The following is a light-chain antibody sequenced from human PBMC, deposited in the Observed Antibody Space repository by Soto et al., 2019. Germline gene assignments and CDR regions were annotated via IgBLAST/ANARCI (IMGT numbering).Light chain of an antibody. CDR1: SSDVDCYNY. CDR3: SSYTSSSTPDV. J-gene: IGLJ1*01. V-gene: IGLV2-14*01. CDR2: DVS. Sequence: QSALTRPASVSGSPGQSITISCTGTSSDVDCYNYVSWYQQHPGKAPKLMIYDVSNRPSGVSNRFSGSKSGNTAYLTISGLQAENEADYYCSSYTSSSTPDVFGTGTQLTVL.